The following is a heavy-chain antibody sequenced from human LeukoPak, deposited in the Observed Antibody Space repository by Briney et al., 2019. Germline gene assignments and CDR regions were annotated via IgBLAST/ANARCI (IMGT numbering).Heavy chain of an antibody. V-gene: IGHV4-34*01. CDR1: GGSFSGYY. D-gene: IGHD3-9*01. CDR3: ASGSITIDAFDI. J-gene: IGHJ3*02. CDR2: INHSGST. Sequence: SETLSLTCAVYGGSFSGYYWSWIRQPPGKGLEWIGEINHSGSTNYNPSLKSRVTISVDTSMNQFSLKLSSVTAADTAVYYCASGSITIDAFDIWGQGTMVTVSS.